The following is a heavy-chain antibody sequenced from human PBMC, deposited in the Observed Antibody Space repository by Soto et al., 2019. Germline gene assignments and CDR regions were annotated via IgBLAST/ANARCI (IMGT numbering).Heavy chain of an antibody. J-gene: IGHJ6*02. V-gene: IGHV1-18*01. CDR2: ISAYNGNT. Sequence: GASVKVSCKASGYTFTSYGISWVRQAPGQGLEWMGWISAYNGNTNYAQKLQGRVTMTTDTSTSTAYMELRSLRSDDTAVYYCARDPCCGGSCYSDYYYYGMDVWGQGTTVTVSS. CDR1: GYTFTSYG. CDR3: ARDPCCGGSCYSDYYYYGMDV. D-gene: IGHD2-15*01.